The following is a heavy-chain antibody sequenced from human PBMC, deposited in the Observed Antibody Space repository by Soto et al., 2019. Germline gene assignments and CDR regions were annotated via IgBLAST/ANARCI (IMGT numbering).Heavy chain of an antibody. D-gene: IGHD4-17*01. Sequence: GGSLRLSCAASGFTFSSYSMNWVRQAPGKGLEWVSYISSSSSTIYYADSVKGRFTISRDNAKNSLYLQMNSLRDEDTAVYYCARESRSPPAVPLLGRYGDYADYYYGMDVWGQGTTVTVSS. J-gene: IGHJ6*02. CDR2: ISSSSSTI. V-gene: IGHV3-48*02. CDR3: ARESRSPPAVPLLGRYGDYADYYYGMDV. CDR1: GFTFSSYS.